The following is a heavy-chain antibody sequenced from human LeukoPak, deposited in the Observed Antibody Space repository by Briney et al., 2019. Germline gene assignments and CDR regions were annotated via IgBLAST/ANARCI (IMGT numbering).Heavy chain of an antibody. J-gene: IGHJ4*02. Sequence: GESLKISCKGSGYSFTSYWIGWVRQMPGKGLEWIGIIYPGDSDTRYSPSFQGQVTISADKSISTAYLQWSSLKASDTAMYYRASISSYYDSSGYPDYWGQGTLVTVSS. CDR3: ASISSYYDSSGYPDY. CDR1: GYSFTSYW. D-gene: IGHD3-22*01. V-gene: IGHV5-51*01. CDR2: IYPGDSDT.